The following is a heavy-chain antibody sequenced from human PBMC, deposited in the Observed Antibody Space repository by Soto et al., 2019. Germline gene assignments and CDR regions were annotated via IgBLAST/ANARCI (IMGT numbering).Heavy chain of an antibody. Sequence: QVQLVQSGAEVKKPGASVKVSCKASGYTFTGYYMHWVRQAPGQGLEWMGWINPNSGGTNYAQKFQGRVTMTRDTSISTAYMELSRLRSDDTAVYYCARGDSIAVAGPLYYYYYGMDVWGQGTTVTVSS. J-gene: IGHJ6*02. CDR1: GYTFTGYY. V-gene: IGHV1-2*02. CDR3: ARGDSIAVAGPLYYYYYGMDV. CDR2: INPNSGGT. D-gene: IGHD6-19*01.